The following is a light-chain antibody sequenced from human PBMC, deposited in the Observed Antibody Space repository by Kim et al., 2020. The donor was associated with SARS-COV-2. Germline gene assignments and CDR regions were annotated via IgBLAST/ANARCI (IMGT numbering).Light chain of an antibody. CDR2: DAS. J-gene: IGKJ2*01. CDR3: QQRSNWHRT. Sequence: SLSPGERATRSSRDCQIDSSFLAWYQQKPGQAPRLLLYDASNRASGIPARFSGSGSGTDFNLTISSLEPEDIEVYYCQQRSNWHRTFGQGTKLEI. CDR1: QIDSSF. V-gene: IGKV3-11*01.